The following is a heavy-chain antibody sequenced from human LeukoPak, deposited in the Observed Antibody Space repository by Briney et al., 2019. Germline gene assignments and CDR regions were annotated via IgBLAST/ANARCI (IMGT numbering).Heavy chain of an antibody. V-gene: IGHV4-39*01. CDR1: GGSISTSRHY. D-gene: IGHD4-17*01. Sequence: SETLSLTCTVSGGSISTSRHYWGWIRQPPGKGLEWIGSMYYSGSTYYNPSLKSRVTISVDTYKSRFSLKLSAVTAADTAVYYCATTVTTRYYFDSWGQGSLVTVSS. J-gene: IGHJ4*02. CDR3: ATTVTTRYYFDS. CDR2: MYYSGST.